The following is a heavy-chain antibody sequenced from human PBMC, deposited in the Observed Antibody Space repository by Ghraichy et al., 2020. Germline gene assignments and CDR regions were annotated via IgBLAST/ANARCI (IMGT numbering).Heavy chain of an antibody. CDR3: GRDRGDYDSSGYYHADPKFDY. CDR2: ISYAGSNK. Sequence: GGSLRLSCAASGFTFSSYAMHWVRQAPGKGLEWVAVISYAGSNKYYADSVKGRFTIYRDNSKNTLYLQMNSLRAEDTAVFYCGRDRGDYDSSGYYHADPKFDYWGQGTLVTVSS. V-gene: IGHV3-30-3*01. D-gene: IGHD3-22*01. J-gene: IGHJ4*02. CDR1: GFTFSSYA.